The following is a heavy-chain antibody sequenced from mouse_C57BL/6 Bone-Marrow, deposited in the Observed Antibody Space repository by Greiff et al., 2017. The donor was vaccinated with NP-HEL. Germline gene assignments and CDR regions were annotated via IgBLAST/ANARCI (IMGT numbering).Heavy chain of an antibody. CDR3: ASYPPYFDY. CDR1: GFSLTSYG. Sequence: QVQLQQSGPGLVQPSQSLSITCTVSGFSLTSYGVHWVRQSPGKGLEWLGVIWSGGSTDYNAAFISRLSISKDNSKSQVFFKMNSLQADDTAIYYCASYPPYFDYWGQGTTLTVSS. CDR2: IWSGGST. V-gene: IGHV2-2*01. J-gene: IGHJ2*01.